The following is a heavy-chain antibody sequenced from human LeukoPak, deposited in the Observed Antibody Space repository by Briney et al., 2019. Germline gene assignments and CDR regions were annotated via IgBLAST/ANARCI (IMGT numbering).Heavy chain of an antibody. CDR3: ARDPDLGDSSGYYYYGMDV. CDR2: IYYSGST. V-gene: IGHV4-30-4*01. J-gene: IGHJ6*02. CDR1: GGSISSGDYY. Sequence: PSETLSLTCTSSGGSISSGDYYWSWIRQPPGKGLGWIGYIYYSGSTYYNPSLKSRVALSIDTSKNQFSLKVSSVTAADTAVYYCARDPDLGDSSGYYYYGMDVWGQGTTVTVSS. D-gene: IGHD3-22*01.